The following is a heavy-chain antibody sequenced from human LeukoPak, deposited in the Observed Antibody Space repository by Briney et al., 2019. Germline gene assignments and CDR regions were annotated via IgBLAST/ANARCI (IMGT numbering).Heavy chain of an antibody. J-gene: IGHJ4*02. CDR2: ISGSGGST. CDR3: AKERSGSYRAFEY. D-gene: IGHD1-26*01. Sequence: GGSLRLYCAASGFTFSSYAMGWVRQAPGKGLEWVSAISGSGGSTYYADSVKGRFTISRDNSKNTLYLQMNSLRAEDTAVYYCAKERSGSYRAFEYWGQGTLVTVSS. CDR1: GFTFSSYA. V-gene: IGHV3-23*01.